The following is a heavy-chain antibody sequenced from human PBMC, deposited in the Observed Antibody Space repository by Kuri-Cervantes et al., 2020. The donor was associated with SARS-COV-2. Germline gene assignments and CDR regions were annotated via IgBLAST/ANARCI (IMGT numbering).Heavy chain of an antibody. D-gene: IGHD6-6*01. CDR3: ARDGRPMAAQRIYYYYMDV. J-gene: IGHJ6*03. Sequence: SVKVSCKASGGTFSSYTISWVRQAPGQGLEWMGRIIPILGIANYAQKFQGRVTITADKSTSTAYMELSSLRSEDTAVYYCARDGRPMAAQRIYYYYMDVWGKGTTVTVSS. CDR1: GGTFSSYT. V-gene: IGHV1-69*04. CDR2: IIPILGIA.